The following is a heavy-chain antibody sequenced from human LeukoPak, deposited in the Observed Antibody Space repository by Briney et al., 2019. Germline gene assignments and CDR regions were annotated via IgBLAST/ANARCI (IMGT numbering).Heavy chain of an antibody. CDR3: ATNLEYCSGGSCYSTPFDC. Sequence: GGSLGLSCAASGFTISTYGMHWVRQAPGKGLEWVAFIRYDGNNIRYADSVKGRFTISRDNSRDTLYLQMNSLRAEDTAVYYCATNLEYCSGGSCYSTPFDCWGQGTLVTVSS. J-gene: IGHJ4*02. V-gene: IGHV3-30*02. D-gene: IGHD2-15*01. CDR2: IRYDGNNI. CDR1: GFTISTYG.